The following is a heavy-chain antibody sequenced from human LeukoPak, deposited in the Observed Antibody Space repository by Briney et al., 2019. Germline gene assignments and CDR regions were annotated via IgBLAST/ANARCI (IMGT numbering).Heavy chain of an antibody. V-gene: IGHV1-69*04. CDR2: IIPILGIA. D-gene: IGHD6-13*01. CDR3: ARDPAIAAHAFDI. Sequence: ASVKVSCKASGGTFSSYAISWVRQAPGQGLEWMGRIIPILGIANYAQKFQGRVTITADKSTSTAYMELSSLRSEDTAVYYCARDPAIAAHAFDIWGQGTMVTVSS. J-gene: IGHJ3*02. CDR1: GGTFSSYA.